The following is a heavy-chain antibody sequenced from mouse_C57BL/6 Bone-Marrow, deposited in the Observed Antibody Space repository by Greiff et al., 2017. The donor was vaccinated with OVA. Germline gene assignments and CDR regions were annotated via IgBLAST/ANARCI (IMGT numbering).Heavy chain of an antibody. Sequence: EVKLMESGGGLVKPGGSLKLSCAASGFTFSSYAMSWVRQTPEKRLEWVATISDGGSYTYYPDNVKGRFTISRDNAKNNLYLQMSHLKSEDTAMYYCARDADLPLDYWGQGTTLTVSS. J-gene: IGHJ2*01. D-gene: IGHD2-1*01. V-gene: IGHV5-4*01. CDR1: GFTFSSYA. CDR2: ISDGGSYT. CDR3: ARDADLPLDY.